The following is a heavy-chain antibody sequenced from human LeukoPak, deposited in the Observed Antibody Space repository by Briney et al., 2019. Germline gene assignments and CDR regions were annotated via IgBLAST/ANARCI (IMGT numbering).Heavy chain of an antibody. CDR2: IPSGGGT. CDR3: AKRPFESSGPFDS. CDR1: GVTFSAYG. V-gene: IGHV3-23*01. J-gene: IGHJ5*01. Sequence: GGTLRLSCAASGVTFSAYGMSWVRQAPGKGRQWVSTIPSGGGTYYAESVTGRFTISRDNSKNTLYLQMNSPQSEDPALYYCAKRPFESSGPFDSWGLGTLVTVSS. D-gene: IGHD2-15*01.